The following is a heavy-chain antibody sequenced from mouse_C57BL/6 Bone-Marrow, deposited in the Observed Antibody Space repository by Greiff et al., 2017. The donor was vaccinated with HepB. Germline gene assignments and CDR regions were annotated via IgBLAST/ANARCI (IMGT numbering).Heavy chain of an antibody. V-gene: IGHV1-18*01. Sequence: EVQLQQSGPELVKPGASVKITCKASGYTFTDYNMDWVKQSHGKSLEWIGDINPNNGGTNYNQKFKGKATWTVDKSSSTAYMELRSLTSEDTAVYYCASRYDSGFAYWGQGTLVTVAA. CDR3: ASRYDSGFAY. CDR2: INPNNGGT. CDR1: GYTFTDYN. D-gene: IGHD2-14*01. J-gene: IGHJ3*01.